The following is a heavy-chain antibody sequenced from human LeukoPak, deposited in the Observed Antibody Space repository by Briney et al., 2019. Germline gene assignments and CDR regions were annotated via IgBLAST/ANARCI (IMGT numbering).Heavy chain of an antibody. CDR2: IYYSGST. CDR1: GGSISSSSYY. Sequence: SETLSLTCTVSGGSISSSSYYWGWIRQPPGKGLEWIGSIYYSGSTHYNPSLKSRVTISVDTSKNQFSLKLSSVTAADTAVYYCARGRTVVPAAMTHYYYYMDVWGKGTTVTVSS. V-gene: IGHV4-39*07. CDR3: ARGRTVVPAAMTHYYYYMDV. J-gene: IGHJ6*03. D-gene: IGHD2-2*01.